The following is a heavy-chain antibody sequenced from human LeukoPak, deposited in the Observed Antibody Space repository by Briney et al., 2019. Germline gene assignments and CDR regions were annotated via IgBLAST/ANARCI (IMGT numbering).Heavy chain of an antibody. Sequence: PSETLSLTCAVYGGPFSGYYWSWIRQPPGKGLEWIGEINHSGSTNYNPSLKSRVTISVDTSKNQFSLKLSSVTAADTAVYYCARGHDFWTPPPNWFDPWGQGTLVTVSS. CDR1: GGPFSGYY. D-gene: IGHD3-3*01. CDR3: ARGHDFWTPPPNWFDP. CDR2: INHSGST. V-gene: IGHV4-34*01. J-gene: IGHJ5*02.